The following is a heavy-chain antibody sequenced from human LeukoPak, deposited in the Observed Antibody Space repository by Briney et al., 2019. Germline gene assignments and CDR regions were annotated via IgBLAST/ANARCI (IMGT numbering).Heavy chain of an antibody. CDR2: IIPIFGTA. D-gene: IGHD2-2*02. CDR3: ARVGPTGVGPRRYCSSTSCYTSYYYMDV. J-gene: IGHJ6*03. V-gene: IGHV1-69*05. CDR1: GRTFSSYA. Sequence: ASVTVSCKASGRTFSSYAISWVRQAPGQGLEWMGGIIPIFGTANYAQKLQGRVTITTDESTSTAYMELSSLRSDDTAVYYCARVGPTGVGPRRYCSSTSCYTSYYYMDVWGKGTTVTVSS.